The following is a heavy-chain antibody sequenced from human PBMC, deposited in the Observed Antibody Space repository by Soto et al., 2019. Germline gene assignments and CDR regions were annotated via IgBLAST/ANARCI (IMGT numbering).Heavy chain of an antibody. J-gene: IGHJ4*02. V-gene: IGHV3-66*01. CDR1: GFTVSSYY. Sequence: EVQLVESGGGLVQPGWSLRLSCAASGFTVSSYYMSWVRQAPGKGLEWVSVIYSGGSGTTYYAGSVKGRFTISRDISKNSVYLQMNGLRAEDTAVYYCARDGSSRPTEYWGQGTLVTVSS. D-gene: IGHD3-10*01. CDR2: IYSGGSGTT. CDR3: ARDGSSRPTEY.